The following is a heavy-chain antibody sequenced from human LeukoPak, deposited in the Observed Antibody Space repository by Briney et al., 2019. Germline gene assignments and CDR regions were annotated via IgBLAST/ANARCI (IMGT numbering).Heavy chain of an antibody. D-gene: IGHD3-10*01. J-gene: IGHJ4*02. CDR2: IIPIFGTA. CDR1: GGTFSSYA. Sequence: ASVKVSCKASGGTFSSYAISWVRQAPGQGLEWMGGIIPIFGTANYAQKFQGRVTITADESTSTAYMELSSLRSEDTAVYYCARGVGYYYGSGSYRELVYWGQGTLVTVSS. CDR3: ARGVGYYYGSGSYRELVY. V-gene: IGHV1-69*13.